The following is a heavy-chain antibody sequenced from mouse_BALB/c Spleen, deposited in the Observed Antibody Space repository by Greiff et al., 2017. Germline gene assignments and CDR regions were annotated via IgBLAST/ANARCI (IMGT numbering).Heavy chain of an antibody. CDR2: IDPETGGT. V-gene: IGHV1-15*01. J-gene: IGHJ4*01. Sequence: VQLQQSGAELVRPGASVTLSCKASGYTFPDYEMHWVKQTPVHGLEWIGAIDPETGGTAYNQKFKGKATLTADKSSSTAYMELRSLTSEDSAVYYCTRGTTVVATDYYAMDYWGQGTSVTVSS. D-gene: IGHD1-1*01. CDR1: GYTFPDYE. CDR3: TRGTTVVATDYYAMDY.